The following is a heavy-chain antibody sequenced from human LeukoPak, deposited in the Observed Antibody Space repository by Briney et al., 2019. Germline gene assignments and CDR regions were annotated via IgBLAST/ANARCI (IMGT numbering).Heavy chain of an antibody. CDR1: GGSFSGYY. CDR2: INHSGST. Sequence: PSETLSLTCAVYGGSFSGYYWSWIRQPPGKGLEWIGEINHSGSTNYNPSLKSRVTISVDTSKNQFSLKLSSVTAADTAVYYCARGQKPMIVATKLPAPPYYFDYWGQGTLVTVSS. D-gene: IGHD3-22*01. V-gene: IGHV4-34*01. J-gene: IGHJ4*02. CDR3: ARGQKPMIVATKLPAPPYYFDY.